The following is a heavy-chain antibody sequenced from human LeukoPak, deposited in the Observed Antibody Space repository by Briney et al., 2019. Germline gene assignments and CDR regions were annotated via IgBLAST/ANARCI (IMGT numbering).Heavy chain of an antibody. Sequence: ASVKVSCKASGGTFTSYYMHWVRQAPGQGLEWMGWISAYNGNTNYAQKLQGRVTMTTDTSTSTAYMELRSLRSDDTAVYYCTRGAGWLIDYWGQGILVTVSS. CDR2: ISAYNGNT. D-gene: IGHD5-12*01. CDR1: GGTFTSYY. J-gene: IGHJ4*02. V-gene: IGHV1-18*04. CDR3: TRGAGWLIDY.